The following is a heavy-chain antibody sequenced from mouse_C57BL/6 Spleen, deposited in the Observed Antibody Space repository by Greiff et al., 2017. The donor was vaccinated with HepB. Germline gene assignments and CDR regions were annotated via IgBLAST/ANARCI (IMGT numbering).Heavy chain of an antibody. CDR2: INPSTGGT. D-gene: IGHD1-1*01. V-gene: IGHV1-42*01. J-gene: IGHJ2*01. Sequence: DVQLQESGPELVKPGASVKISCKASGYSFTGYYMNWVKQSPEKSLEWIGEINPSTGGTTYNQKFKAKATLTVDKSSSTAYMQIKSLTSEDSAVYYCARKGITTVEGYFDYWGQGTTLTVSS. CDR3: ARKGITTVEGYFDY. CDR1: GYSFTGYY.